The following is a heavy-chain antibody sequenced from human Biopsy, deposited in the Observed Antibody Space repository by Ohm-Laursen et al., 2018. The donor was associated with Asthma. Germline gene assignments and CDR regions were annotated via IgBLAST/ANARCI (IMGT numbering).Heavy chain of an antibody. V-gene: IGHV3-9*01. Sequence: LRLSCAASGFSFDDCAMHWVRQAPGKGLERVSSISWNSGNIDYADSVKGRFTISRDNAKNSLYLQMQSLRPEDTAFYYCAKSADYYDSTDYLDFWGRGTLVTVSS. CDR1: GFSFDDCA. CDR3: AKSADYYDSTDYLDF. CDR2: ISWNSGNI. D-gene: IGHD3-22*01. J-gene: IGHJ2*01.